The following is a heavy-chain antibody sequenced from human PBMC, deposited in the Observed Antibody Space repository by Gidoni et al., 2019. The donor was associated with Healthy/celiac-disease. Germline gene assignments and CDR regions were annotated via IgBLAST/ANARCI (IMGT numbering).Heavy chain of an antibody. V-gene: IGHV1-69*06. J-gene: IGHJ4*02. Sequence: QVQLVQSGAEVKKPGSSVKVSCKASGCTSSSYAISWVRQAPGQGLEWRGGISPIFGTANYAQKFQGIVTITADKSTSTAYMELSSLRSEDTAVYYCARVGCSSTSCYQNFDYWGQGTLVTVSS. D-gene: IGHD2-2*01. CDR2: ISPIFGTA. CDR3: ARVGCSSTSCYQNFDY. CDR1: GCTSSSYA.